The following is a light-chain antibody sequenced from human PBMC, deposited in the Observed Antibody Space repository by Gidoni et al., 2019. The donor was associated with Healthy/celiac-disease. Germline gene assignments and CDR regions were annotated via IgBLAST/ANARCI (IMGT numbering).Light chain of an antibody. CDR3: QAWDSSTGVV. Sequence: SYELTPPPSVSVSPGQTASITCSGAKLGDKYACWYQQTPGRSPVLVIYQDSTRPSGIPERFSGSNSGNTATLTISGTQAMDEADYYCQAWDSSTGVVFGGGTKLTVL. J-gene: IGLJ2*01. CDR1: KLGDKY. CDR2: QDS. V-gene: IGLV3-1*01.